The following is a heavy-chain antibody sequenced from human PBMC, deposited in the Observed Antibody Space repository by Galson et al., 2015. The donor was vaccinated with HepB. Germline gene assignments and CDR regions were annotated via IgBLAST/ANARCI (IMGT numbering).Heavy chain of an antibody. Sequence: SLRLSCAATGFSFSNAWMNWVRRVPGKGLEWVGHIKSKTYGGTADYAAPVKDRFTLSRDDSKNILYPHLDSLNTEDTGIYYCTTATMIRGEVPYYFYKYGMDVWGQGTAVTVSS. V-gene: IGHV3-15*07. CDR1: GFSFSNAW. J-gene: IGHJ6*02. CDR3: TTATMIRGEVPYYFYKYGMDV. CDR2: IKSKTYGGTA. D-gene: IGHD3-10*01.